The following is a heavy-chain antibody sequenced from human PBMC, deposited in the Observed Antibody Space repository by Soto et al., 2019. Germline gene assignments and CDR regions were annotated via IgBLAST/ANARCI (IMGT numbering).Heavy chain of an antibody. CDR3: VRFRRYSGSPDASDI. J-gene: IGHJ3*02. CDR2: IYNSGST. Sequence: SETLSLTCTVSGGSISSYYWSWIRQPPGKGLEWIGYIYNSGSTNYNPSLKSRVTISVDTSKNQFPLRLSFLTAADTALYYCVRFRRYSGSPDASDIWGQGKMVTVSS. D-gene: IGHD1-26*01. V-gene: IGHV4-59*01. CDR1: GGSISSYY.